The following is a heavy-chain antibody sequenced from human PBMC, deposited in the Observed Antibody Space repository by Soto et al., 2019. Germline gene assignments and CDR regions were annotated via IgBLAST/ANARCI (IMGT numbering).Heavy chain of an antibody. Sequence: QVQLVESGGGLVKPGGSLRLSCAASGLTFSDCYMNWIRQAPGKGLEWVSYISRSGSSINYAGSVKGRFTISRHNAKNSLDLQLNSRGAEDTAMYYCARIRFGEWGHAMDVWGQGTTVTVSS. CDR3: ARIRFGEWGHAMDV. CDR1: GLTFSDCY. J-gene: IGHJ6*02. V-gene: IGHV3-11*01. CDR2: ISRSGSSI. D-gene: IGHD3-10*01.